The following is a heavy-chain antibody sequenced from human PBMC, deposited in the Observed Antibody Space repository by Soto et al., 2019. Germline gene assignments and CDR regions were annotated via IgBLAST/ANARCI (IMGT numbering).Heavy chain of an antibody. CDR1: GFTCSSYW. D-gene: IGHD3-22*01. V-gene: IGHV3-74*01. J-gene: IGHJ4*02. Sequence: GGSLRLCCAASGFTCSSYWVHWVRQAPGKGLVWVSRIDSDGSSTRYADSVKGRFTISRDNAKNTLYLQMNSLRAEDTAFYHCARDTGVIDYFDYWGQGTLVTVSS. CDR2: IDSDGSST. CDR3: ARDTGVIDYFDY.